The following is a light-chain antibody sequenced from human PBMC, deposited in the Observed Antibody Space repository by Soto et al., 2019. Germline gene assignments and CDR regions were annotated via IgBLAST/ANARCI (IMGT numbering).Light chain of an antibody. CDR3: NSYTTANTYV. CDR2: EVS. V-gene: IGLV2-18*02. CDR1: SSDVGSYNR. Sequence: QSVLTQPPSVSGSPGQSVAISCTGTSSDVGSYNRVSWYQQPPGTAPKLMIYEVSNRPSGVPDRFSGSKSGNTASLTISGLQAEDEADYHCNSYTTANTYVFGTGTKVTVL. J-gene: IGLJ1*01.